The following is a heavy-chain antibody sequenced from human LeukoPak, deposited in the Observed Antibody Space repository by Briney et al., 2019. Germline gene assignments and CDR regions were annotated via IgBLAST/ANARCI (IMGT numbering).Heavy chain of an antibody. CDR1: GYTFNSYG. CDR2: ISAYNGNR. CDR3: VRSDGSGYYPRTLDY. Sequence: GESLKISCKASGYTFNSYGFSWVRQAPGQGLEWMGWISAYNGNRNYAQKLQGRVTMTTDTSTSTAYMELRSLRSDDTAVYYCVRSDGSGYYPRTLDYWGQGTLVTVSS. V-gene: IGHV1-18*01. D-gene: IGHD3-22*01. J-gene: IGHJ4*02.